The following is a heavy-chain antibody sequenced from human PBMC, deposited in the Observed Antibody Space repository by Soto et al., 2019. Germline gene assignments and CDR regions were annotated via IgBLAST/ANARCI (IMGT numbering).Heavy chain of an antibody. Sequence: GGSQRLSCAASGFTFSSYGMHWVRQAPGKGLEWVAVIWYDGSNKYYADSVKGRFTISRDNSKNTPYLQMNSLRAEDTAVYYCARQYCTNGVCLAYDAFDIWGQGTMVTVSS. J-gene: IGHJ3*02. CDR2: IWYDGSNK. CDR3: ARQYCTNGVCLAYDAFDI. D-gene: IGHD2-8*01. V-gene: IGHV3-33*01. CDR1: GFTFSSYG.